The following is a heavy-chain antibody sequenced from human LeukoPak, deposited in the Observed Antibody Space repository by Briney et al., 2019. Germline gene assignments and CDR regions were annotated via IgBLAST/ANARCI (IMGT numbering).Heavy chain of an antibody. CDR3: ARDNPEDTAMVPGDY. CDR1: GYTFTGYY. Sequence: ASVKVSCKASGYTFTGYYMHWVRQAPGQGLEWMGWINPNSGGTNYAQKFQGWVTMTRDTSISTAYMELSRLRSDDTAVYYCARDNPEDTAMVPGDYWGQGTLVTVSS. D-gene: IGHD5-18*01. CDR2: INPNSGGT. V-gene: IGHV1-2*04. J-gene: IGHJ4*02.